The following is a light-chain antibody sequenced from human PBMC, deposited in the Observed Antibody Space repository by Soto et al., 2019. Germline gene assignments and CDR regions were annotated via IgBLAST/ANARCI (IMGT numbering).Light chain of an antibody. V-gene: IGKV3-20*01. CDR1: QSVSISY. CDR3: QQYGSSPVT. Sequence: EIVLTQAPGTLSFSPGERATLSCRSSQSVSISYLAWYQQKPGQAPRLLIYGASSRATGIPDRFSGSGSGTDFTLTISRLEPEDFAVYYCQQYGSSPVTFGQGTRLEI. CDR2: GAS. J-gene: IGKJ5*01.